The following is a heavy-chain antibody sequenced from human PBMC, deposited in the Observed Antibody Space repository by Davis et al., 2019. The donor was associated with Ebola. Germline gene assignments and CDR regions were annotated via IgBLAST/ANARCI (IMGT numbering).Heavy chain of an antibody. Sequence: GESLKISCAASGFTFSSYSMNWVRQAPGKGLEWVSYISSSGTTIYYADSVKGRFTISRDNAQNSLYLQMNSLRDEDMAVYYCAKEVMTTVTTWLPYYYGMDVWGQGTTVTVSS. J-gene: IGHJ6*02. CDR1: GFTFSSYS. V-gene: IGHV3-48*02. CDR3: AKEVMTTVTTWLPYYYGMDV. D-gene: IGHD4-17*01. CDR2: ISSSGTTI.